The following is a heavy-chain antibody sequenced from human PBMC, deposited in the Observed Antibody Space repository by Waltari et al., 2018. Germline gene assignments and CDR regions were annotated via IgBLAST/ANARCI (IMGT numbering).Heavy chain of an antibody. CDR2: INHSGST. D-gene: IGHD3-3*01. V-gene: IGHV4-34*01. J-gene: IGHJ4*02. CDR1: GGSLTDYY. CDR3: ARSDYDFWTGAGAFHY. Sequence: QVQLHQWGAGLLKPSETLSLTCAVSGGSLTDYYWTWIRQPPGKGLEWIGEINHSGSTNDNPSLKSRVAISLDTSKNQIFLKLNSVTAADTAVYYCARSDYDFWTGAGAFHYWGQGTLVTVSS.